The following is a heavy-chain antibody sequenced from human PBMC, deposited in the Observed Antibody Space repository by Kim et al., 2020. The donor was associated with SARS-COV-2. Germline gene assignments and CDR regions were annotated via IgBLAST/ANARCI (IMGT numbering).Heavy chain of an antibody. Sequence: SETLSLTCTVSGGSMNSGDYSWTWIRQHPGKGLEWIGYMFHSGRTYSNPSLKSRVTISVEASTNQLSLRLSSVTAADTALYFCARVQAVTGSCYAMDVWGQGTTVTVSS. CDR1: GGSMNSGDYS. V-gene: IGHV4-31*03. CDR3: ARVQAVTGSCYAMDV. J-gene: IGHJ6*02. D-gene: IGHD6-19*01. CDR2: MFHSGRT.